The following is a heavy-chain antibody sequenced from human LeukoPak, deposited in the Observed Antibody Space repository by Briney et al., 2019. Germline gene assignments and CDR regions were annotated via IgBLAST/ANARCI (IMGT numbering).Heavy chain of an antibody. CDR1: GFTFSSYA. Sequence: GGSLRLSCAASGFTFSSYAMHWVRQAPGKGLEWVAVISYDGSNKYYADSVEGRFTISRDNSKNTLYLQMNSLRAEDTAVYYCAKFFTGEYVRAFDVWGQGTMVTVSS. V-gene: IGHV3-30*04. CDR2: ISYDGSNK. CDR3: AKFFTGEYVRAFDV. D-gene: IGHD3-10*02. J-gene: IGHJ3*01.